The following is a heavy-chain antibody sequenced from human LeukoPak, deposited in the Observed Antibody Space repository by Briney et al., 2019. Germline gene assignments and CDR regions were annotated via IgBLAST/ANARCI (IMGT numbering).Heavy chain of an antibody. CDR3: AKNWGSFSWYFDL. Sequence: GGSLRLSCAVSGFTFNSYGMHWVRQAPGKGLEWVAVISYDGSNKYSADSVKGRFTISRDNSKNTLYLQMNSLRAEDTALYYCAKNWGSFSWYFDLWGRGTLVTVSS. CDR2: ISYDGSNK. D-gene: IGHD2/OR15-2a*01. CDR1: GFTFNSYG. J-gene: IGHJ2*01. V-gene: IGHV3-30*18.